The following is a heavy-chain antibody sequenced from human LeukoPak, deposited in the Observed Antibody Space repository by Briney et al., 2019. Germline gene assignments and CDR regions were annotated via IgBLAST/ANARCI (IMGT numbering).Heavy chain of an antibody. CDR1: GFTFSSYS. J-gene: IGHJ6*02. V-gene: IGHV3-21*01. D-gene: IGHD5-18*01. Sequence: GGSLRLSCAASGFTFSSYSINWVRQAPGKGLEWVSSISSSSSYIYYADSVKGRFTISRDNAKNSLYLQMNSLRAEDTAVYYWARDGPPHTALGGGNSSYYVMDVWGQGTTVTVSS. CDR3: ARDGPPHTALGGGNSSYYVMDV. CDR2: ISSSSSYI.